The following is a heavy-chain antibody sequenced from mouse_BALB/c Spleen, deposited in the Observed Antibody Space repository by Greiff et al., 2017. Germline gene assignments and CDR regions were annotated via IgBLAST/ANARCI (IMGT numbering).Heavy chain of an antibody. CDR1: GFSLTSYD. Sequence: VQLKESGPGLVAPSQSLSITCTVSGFSLTSYDISWIRQPPGKGLEWLGVIWTGGGTNYNSAFMSRLSISKDNSKSQVFLKMNSLQTDDTAIYYCVRDGGYDGLDYWGQGTTLTVSA. V-gene: IGHV2-9-2*01. J-gene: IGHJ2*01. CDR2: IWTGGGT. CDR3: VRDGGYDGLDY. D-gene: IGHD2-14*01.